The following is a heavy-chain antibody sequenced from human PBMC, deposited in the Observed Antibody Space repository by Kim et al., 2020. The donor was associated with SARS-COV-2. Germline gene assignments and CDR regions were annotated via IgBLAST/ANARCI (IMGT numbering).Heavy chain of an antibody. CDR1: GFTFGDYA. CDR3: TRVDDILTGYSMPPDY. CDR2: IRSKAYGGTT. D-gene: IGHD3-9*01. J-gene: IGHJ4*02. Sequence: GGSLRLSCTASGFTFGDYAMSWFRQAPGKGLEWVGFIRSKAYGGTTEYAASVKGRFTISRDDSKSIAYLQMNSLKTEDTAVYYCTRVDDILTGYSMPPDYWGQGTLVTVSS. V-gene: IGHV3-49*03.